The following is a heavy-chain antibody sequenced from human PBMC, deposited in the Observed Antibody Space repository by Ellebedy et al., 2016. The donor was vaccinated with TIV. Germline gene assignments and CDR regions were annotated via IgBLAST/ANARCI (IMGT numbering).Heavy chain of an antibody. D-gene: IGHD6-19*01. V-gene: IGHV1-69*13. CDR1: GATFSGSA. J-gene: IGHJ4*02. CDR2: IIAIFGTT. Sequence: SVKVSCKASGATFSGSAISWVRQAPGLGLEWIGGIIAIFGTTKYAQKFQGRVTITADQLTTTSHMELSDLRLEDTAIYYCARHIGYSNGPSEYWGQGSLVTVSS. CDR3: ARHIGYSNGPSEY.